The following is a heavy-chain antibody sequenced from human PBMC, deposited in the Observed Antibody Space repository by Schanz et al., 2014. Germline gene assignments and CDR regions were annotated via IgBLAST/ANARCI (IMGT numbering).Heavy chain of an antibody. CDR2: INGYNGHT. V-gene: IGHV1-18*01. CDR3: ARDQSPYTNSTDVRYFDY. J-gene: IGHJ4*02. Sequence: QLQLVQSGAEVKKPGSSVKVSCKASGGTFSSDTFSWVRQAPGQGLEWMGWINGYNGHTLYAQKFQGRVSMTADTSTSTAYMDLRSLRSDDAAVYYCARDQSPYTNSTDVRYFDYWGQGSLVTVSS. CDR1: GGTFSSDT. D-gene: IGHD6-6*01.